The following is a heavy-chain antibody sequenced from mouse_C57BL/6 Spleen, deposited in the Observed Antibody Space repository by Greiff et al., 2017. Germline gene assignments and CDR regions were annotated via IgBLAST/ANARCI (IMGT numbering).Heavy chain of an antibody. J-gene: IGHJ2*01. CDR3: ARPSITTAFDY. V-gene: IGHV5-6*02. Sequence: EVKLVESGGDLVKPGGSLKLSCAASGFTFSSYGMSWVRQTPDKRLEWVATISSGGSYTYYPDSVKGRFTISRDNAKNTLYLQMSSLKSEDTAMYYCARPSITTAFDYWGQGTTLTVSS. CDR1: GFTFSSYG. D-gene: IGHD1-1*01. CDR2: ISSGGSYT.